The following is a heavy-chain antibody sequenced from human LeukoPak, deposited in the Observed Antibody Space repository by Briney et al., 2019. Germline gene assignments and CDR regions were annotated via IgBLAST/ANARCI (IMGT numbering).Heavy chain of an antibody. V-gene: IGHV1-69*05. J-gene: IGHJ4*02. CDR2: IIPIFGTA. CDR1: GGTFSSYA. CDR3: ARGHNDFWSGYPFDY. D-gene: IGHD3-3*01. Sequence: SVKVSCKASGGTFSSYAMSWVRQAPGQGLEWMGMIIPIFGTANYAQKFQGRVTITTDESTSTAYMELSSLRSEDTAVYYCARGHNDFWSGYPFDYWGQGTLVTVSS.